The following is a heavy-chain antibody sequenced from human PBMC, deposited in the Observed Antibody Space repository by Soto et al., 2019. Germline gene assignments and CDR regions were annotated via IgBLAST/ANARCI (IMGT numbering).Heavy chain of an antibody. V-gene: IGHV3-21*01. Sequence: GGSLRLSCAASGFTFSSYSMNWVRQAPGKGLEWVSSISSSSYIYYADSGKGRFTISRDNAKNSLYLQMNSLRAEDTAVYYCARDPSERDWNYALPIDYWGQGTLVTVSS. CDR2: ISSSSYI. CDR3: ARDPSERDWNYALPIDY. CDR1: GFTFSSYS. J-gene: IGHJ4*02. D-gene: IGHD1-7*01.